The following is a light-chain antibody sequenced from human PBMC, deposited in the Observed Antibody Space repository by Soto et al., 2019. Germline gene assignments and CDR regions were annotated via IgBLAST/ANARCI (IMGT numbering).Light chain of an antibody. V-gene: IGKV3-20*01. J-gene: IGKJ2*01. CDR3: QHYGSSPPHT. CDR2: GAS. CDR1: QSINGNY. Sequence: EIVLTQSPGTLSLSPGERATLSCRASQSINGNYLAWYQQKPGEAPRLLIYGASSRATGIPDRFSGSGSGTDFTLTISRLEPEDFAVYFCQHYGSSPPHTFGQGAKVEIK.